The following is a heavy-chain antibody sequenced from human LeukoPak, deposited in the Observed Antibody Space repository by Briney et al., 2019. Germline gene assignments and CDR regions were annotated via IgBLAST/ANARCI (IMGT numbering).Heavy chain of an antibody. J-gene: IGHJ6*02. D-gene: IGHD2-15*01. V-gene: IGHV1-8*01. CDR2: MNPKSANT. CDR1: GYTFTNYD. CDR3: ARDRSVHPYYYYGMDV. Sequence: GASVKVSCKASGYTFTNYDINWVRQATGQGLEWMGWMNPKSANTGCAQKFQGRVTMTRNTSISTAYMELSSLRSEDTAVYYCARDRSVHPYYYYGMDVWGQGTTVTVSS.